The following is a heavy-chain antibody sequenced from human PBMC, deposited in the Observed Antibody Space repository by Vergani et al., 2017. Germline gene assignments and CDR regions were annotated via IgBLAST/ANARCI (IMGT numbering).Heavy chain of an antibody. CDR1: GVSFSGYY. Sequence: QVQLQQWGAGLLKPSETLSLTCAVYGVSFSGYYWNWIRQPPGKGLEWIGEINHIGSTNYNPTLKSRVTISVDTSKNNFSLKLSSVTAADTAVYYCARGRSSYYGSGSYLNYGMDVWGQGP. D-gene: IGHD3-10*01. J-gene: IGHJ6*02. CDR3: ARGRSSYYGSGSYLNYGMDV. CDR2: INHIGST. V-gene: IGHV4-34*01.